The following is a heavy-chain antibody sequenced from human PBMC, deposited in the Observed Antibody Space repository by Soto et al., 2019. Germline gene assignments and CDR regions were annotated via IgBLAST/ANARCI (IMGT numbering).Heavy chain of an antibody. CDR3: ARDGVGPSAAAIGYYYYYYMDV. V-gene: IGHV3-74*01. Sequence: GGSLRLSCAASGFTFSSYWMHWVRQAPGKGLVWVSRINSDGSSTSYADSVKGRFTISRDNAKNTLYLQMNSLRAEDTAVYYCARDGVGPSAAAIGYYYYYYMDVWGKGTTVTVSS. CDR2: INSDGSST. CDR1: GFTFSSYW. J-gene: IGHJ6*03. D-gene: IGHD2-2*01.